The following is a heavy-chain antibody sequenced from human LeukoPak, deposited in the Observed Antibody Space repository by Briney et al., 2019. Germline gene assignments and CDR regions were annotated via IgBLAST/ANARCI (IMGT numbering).Heavy chain of an antibody. CDR3: ARWYCSSTTCYHMDV. J-gene: IGHJ6*03. CDR1: GGSISSYY. CDR2: IYYSGNT. D-gene: IGHD2/OR15-2a*01. V-gene: IGHV4-59*01. Sequence: KTSETLSLTCTVSGGSISSYYWSWIRQPPGKGLEYIGHIYYSGNTDYNPSLKSRVTISVDTSKNQFSLNLSSVTAADTAVYYCARWYCSSTTCYHMDVWGKGTTVTVSS.